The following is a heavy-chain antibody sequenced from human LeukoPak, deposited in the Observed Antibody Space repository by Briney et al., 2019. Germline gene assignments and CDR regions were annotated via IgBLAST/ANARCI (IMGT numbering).Heavy chain of an antibody. CDR2: INTDGSST. V-gene: IGHV3-74*01. Sequence: GGSLRLSCAASGFTFSSYWMHWVRQAPGKGLVWVSRINTDGSSTSYADSVKGRFTISRDNAKNTLYLQMNSLRAEDTAVYYCAQPRGFLEWLFDAFDIWGQGTMVTVSS. CDR3: AQPRGFLEWLFDAFDI. J-gene: IGHJ3*02. D-gene: IGHD3-3*01. CDR1: GFTFSSYW.